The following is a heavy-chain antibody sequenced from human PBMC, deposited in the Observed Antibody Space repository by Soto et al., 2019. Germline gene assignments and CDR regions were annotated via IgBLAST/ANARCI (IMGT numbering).Heavy chain of an antibody. CDR1: GGSGRGFKNF. J-gene: IGHJ4*02. Sequence: ETLFRISDVAGGSGRGFKNFWICIRQSPGKGLEWIAYIYNNGNPNYNPSLKSRATISVDTSKNQCSLKLTSVTAADSAVYFCARTVMPVGNLAAFDHWGQGALVTVSS. CDR3: ARTVMPVGNLAAFDH. V-gene: IGHV4-61*01. CDR2: IYNNGNP. D-gene: IGHD7-27*01.